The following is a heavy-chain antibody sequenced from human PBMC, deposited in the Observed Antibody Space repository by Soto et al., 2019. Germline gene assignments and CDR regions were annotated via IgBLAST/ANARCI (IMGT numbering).Heavy chain of an antibody. J-gene: IGHJ6*02. CDR1: GFTFSSYG. V-gene: IGHV3-33*01. D-gene: IGHD3-10*01. Sequence: QVQLVESGGGVVQPGRSLRLSCAASGFTFSSYGMHWVRQAPGKGLEWVAVIWYDGSNKYYADSVKGRFTISRDNSKNTLYLQMNSLRAEDTAVYYCAREVPNSGPTGGMDVWGQGTPVTVSS. CDR2: IWYDGSNK. CDR3: AREVPNSGPTGGMDV.